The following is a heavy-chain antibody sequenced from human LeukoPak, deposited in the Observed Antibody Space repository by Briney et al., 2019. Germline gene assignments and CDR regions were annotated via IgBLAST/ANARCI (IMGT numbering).Heavy chain of an antibody. J-gene: IGHJ5*02. D-gene: IGHD1-26*01. V-gene: IGHV4-39*01. Sequence: PSETLSLTCTVSGGSISSNNYYWGWIRQPPGKGLEWIGSISYSGSTYYNPSLKSRVTISVDTSKNQFSLKLSSVTAADTAVYYCARGQGATVPQVGKNWFDPWGQGTRVTVSS. CDR2: ISYSGST. CDR3: ARGQGATVPQVGKNWFDP. CDR1: GGSISSNNYY.